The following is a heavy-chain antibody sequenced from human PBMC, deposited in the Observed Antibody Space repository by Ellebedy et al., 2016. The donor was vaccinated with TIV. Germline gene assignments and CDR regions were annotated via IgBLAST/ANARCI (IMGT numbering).Heavy chain of an antibody. V-gene: IGHV3-23*01. CDR2: ISGNGISA. D-gene: IGHD2-15*01. Sequence: GESLKISCVASGFTFSNYAMSWVRQIPGKGLEWVSGISGNGISAYYAGSVEGRLTFSRDNSQNSLYLQMNSLRAEDTAVYYCAKGARDYSGGYAMDVWGQGTTVTVSS. CDR3: AKGARDYSGGYAMDV. CDR1: GFTFSNYA. J-gene: IGHJ6*02.